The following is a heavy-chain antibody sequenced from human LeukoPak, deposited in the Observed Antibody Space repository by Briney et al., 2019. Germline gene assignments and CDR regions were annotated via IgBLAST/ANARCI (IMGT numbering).Heavy chain of an antibody. Sequence: PGGSLRLSCAAAGFTFSSYAKHWVRQAPGKGLEWVAVISYDGSNKYYADSVKGRFTTSRDNAKNSLYLQMNSLRAEDTALYHCARDGKLRWFDYWGQGTLVTVSS. CDR2: ISYDGSNK. CDR1: GFTFSSYA. D-gene: IGHD4-17*01. V-gene: IGHV3-30-3*01. J-gene: IGHJ5*01. CDR3: ARDGKLRWFDY.